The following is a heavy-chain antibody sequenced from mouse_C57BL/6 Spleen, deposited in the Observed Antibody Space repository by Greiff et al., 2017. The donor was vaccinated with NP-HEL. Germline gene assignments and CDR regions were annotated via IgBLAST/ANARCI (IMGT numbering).Heavy chain of an antibody. D-gene: IGHD2-4*01. V-gene: IGHV1-22*01. J-gene: IGHJ3*01. Sequence: EVQLQQSGPELVKPGASVKMSCKASGYTFTDYYMHWVKQSPGKSLEWIGYINPNNGGTSYNQKFKGKATLTVNKSSSTAYMELRSLTSEDAAFYYCADYDYDGFAYWGQGTLVTVSA. CDR1: GYTFTDYY. CDR3: ADYDYDGFAY. CDR2: INPNNGGT.